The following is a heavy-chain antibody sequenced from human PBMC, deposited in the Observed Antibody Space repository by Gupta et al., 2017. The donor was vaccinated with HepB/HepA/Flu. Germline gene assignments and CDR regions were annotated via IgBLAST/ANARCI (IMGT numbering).Heavy chain of an antibody. V-gene: IGHV4-34*01. D-gene: IGHD5-24*01. Sequence: VQLQQWGAGLLKPSETLSLTCAVYGGSFSGYYWSWIRQPPGKGLEWIGEINHSGSTNYNPSLKSRVTISVDTSKNQFSLKLSSVTAADTAVYYCARGVEMATMPFDYWGQGTLVTVSS. CDR2: INHSGST. CDR1: GGSFSGYY. CDR3: ARGVEMATMPFDY. J-gene: IGHJ4*02.